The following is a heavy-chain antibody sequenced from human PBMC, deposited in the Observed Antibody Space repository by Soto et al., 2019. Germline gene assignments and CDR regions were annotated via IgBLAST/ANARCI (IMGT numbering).Heavy chain of an antibody. J-gene: IGHJ6*02. CDR2: INPSGGST. CDR3: ARDNYDSSGYYYSASHYYGMDV. CDR1: GYTFTSYY. V-gene: IGHV1-46*01. Sequence: QVQLVQSGAEVKKPGASVKVSCKASGYTFTSYYMHWVRQAPGQGLEWMGIINPSGGSTSYAQKFQGRVTMTRDTSTSTVYMELSSLRSEDTAVYYCARDNYDSSGYYYSASHYYGMDVWGQGTTVTVSS. D-gene: IGHD3-22*01.